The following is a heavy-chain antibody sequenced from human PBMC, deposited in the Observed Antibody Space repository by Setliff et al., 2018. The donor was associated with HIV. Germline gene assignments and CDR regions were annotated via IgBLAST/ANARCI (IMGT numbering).Heavy chain of an antibody. CDR3: ARGGGYYAPLVY. J-gene: IGHJ4*02. Sequence: SETLSLTCAVYGGSFSGYYWSWIRQPPGKGLKWIGEIIPSGSTNYNPSLKSRVIISVDTSKNQFSLKLSSVTAADTAVYYCARGGGYYAPLVYWGQGTRVTVSS. CDR2: IIPSGST. D-gene: IGHD3-22*01. CDR1: GGSFSGYY. V-gene: IGHV4-34*01.